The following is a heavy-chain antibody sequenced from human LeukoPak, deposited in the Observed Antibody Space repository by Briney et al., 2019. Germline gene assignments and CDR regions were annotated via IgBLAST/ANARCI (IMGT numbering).Heavy chain of an antibody. CDR3: ARTWDD. D-gene: IGHD1-26*01. J-gene: IGHJ4*02. Sequence: PSETLSLTCTVSGYSISSGYYWGWIRQPPGKGLEWIGSIYHSGSTYYNPSLKSRVTISVDTSKNQFSLKLSSVTAADTAVYYCARTWDDWGQGNLVTVSS. V-gene: IGHV4-38-2*02. CDR1: GYSISSGYY. CDR2: IYHSGST.